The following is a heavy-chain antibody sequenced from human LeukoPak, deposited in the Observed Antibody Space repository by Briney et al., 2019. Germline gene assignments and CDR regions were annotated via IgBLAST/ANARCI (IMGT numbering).Heavy chain of an antibody. V-gene: IGHV1-69*06. CDR1: GGTFSSYD. J-gene: IGHJ4*02. D-gene: IGHD2-2*01. CDR3: ASGRTAIVVVPATLRNYYFDY. CDR2: IMPMFGTA. Sequence: SVKVSCKASGGTFSSYDISWVRQAPGQGLEWMGGIMPMFGTANYAQKFQGRVTITADKSTSTAYMELSSLRSEDTAVYYCASGRTAIVVVPATLRNYYFDYWGQGTLVTVSS.